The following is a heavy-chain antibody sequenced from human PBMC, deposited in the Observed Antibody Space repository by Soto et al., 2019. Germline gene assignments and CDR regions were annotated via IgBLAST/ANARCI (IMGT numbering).Heavy chain of an antibody. CDR1: GGTFSSYA. CDR3: ASGTGEQQLVNEDYYGMDV. J-gene: IGHJ6*01. D-gene: IGHD6-13*01. CDR2: IIPIFGTA. V-gene: IGHV1-69*13. Sequence: SVKVSCKASGGTFSSYAISWVRQAPGQGLAWMGGIIPIFGTANYAQKFQGRVTITADESTSTAYMELSSLRSEDTAVYYCASGTGEQQLVNEDYYGMDVWGQGTTVTVSS.